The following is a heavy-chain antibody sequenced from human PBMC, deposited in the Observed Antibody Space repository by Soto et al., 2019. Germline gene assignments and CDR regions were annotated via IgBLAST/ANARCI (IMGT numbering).Heavy chain of an antibody. J-gene: IGHJ4*02. Sequence: QVQLGQSGAEVKKPGASVKVSCKASGYTFTGYYMHWVRQAPGQGLEWMGWMNPDSGGTRYAQKFQGRVTMTSDPSITTAYMELSRLRSDDKAVYYCARDCDGTSCYSDYWGQGTLVTVSS. D-gene: IGHD2-21*01. CDR1: GYTFTGYY. V-gene: IGHV1-2*02. CDR2: MNPDSGGT. CDR3: ARDCDGTSCYSDY.